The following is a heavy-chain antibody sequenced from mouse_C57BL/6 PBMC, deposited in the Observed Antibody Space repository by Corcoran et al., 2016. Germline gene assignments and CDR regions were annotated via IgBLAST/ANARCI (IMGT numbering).Heavy chain of an antibody. CDR3: ARTGSSYLYYFDY. CDR1: GYTFTDYD. D-gene: IGHD1-1*01. J-gene: IGHJ2*01. CDR2: IGPGSGST. Sequence: QVELKQSGAELVKPGASVKISCKAAGYTFTDYDINWVKQRPGQGLEWIGKIGPGSGSTNYNEKFKGKATFTADTSSNTAYMQLSSLTTEDSAIYYCARTGSSYLYYFDYWGQGTTLTVSS. V-gene: IGHV1-77*01.